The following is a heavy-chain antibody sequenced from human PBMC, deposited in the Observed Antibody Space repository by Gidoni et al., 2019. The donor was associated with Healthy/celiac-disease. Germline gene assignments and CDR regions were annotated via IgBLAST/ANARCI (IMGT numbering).Heavy chain of an antibody. D-gene: IGHD6-19*01. CDR3: ARDGSGWYFDY. CDR1: GGTFSSYT. V-gene: IGHV1-69*08. J-gene: IGHJ4*02. CDR2: IIPILGIA. Sequence: QVQRVQSGAEVKKPGSSVKVSCKASGGTFSSYTISWVRQAPGQGLEWMGRIIPILGIANYAQKFQGRVTITADKSTSTAYMELSSLRSEDTAVYYCARDGSGWYFDYWGQGTLVTVSS.